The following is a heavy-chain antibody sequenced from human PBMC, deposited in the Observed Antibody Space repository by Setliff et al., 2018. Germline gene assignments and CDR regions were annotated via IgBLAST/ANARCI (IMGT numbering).Heavy chain of an antibody. Sequence: GGSLRLSCAASGFTFSSYSMNWVRQAPGKGLEWVSYISSSSSTIYYADSVKGRFTISRDNDKNSLYLQMNSLRAEDTAVYYCAKVPGRGYYFFDYWGQGTLVTVSS. CDR2: ISSSSSTI. D-gene: IGHD3-22*01. J-gene: IGHJ4*02. V-gene: IGHV3-48*01. CDR3: AKVPGRGYYFFDY. CDR1: GFTFSSYS.